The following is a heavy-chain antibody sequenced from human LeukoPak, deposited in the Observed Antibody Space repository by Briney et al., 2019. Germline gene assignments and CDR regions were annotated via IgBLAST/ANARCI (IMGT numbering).Heavy chain of an antibody. CDR3: ARDGYRLSGYFYYMDV. Sequence: ASVKVSCKASGYTFTSFGITWVRQAPGQGLEWMGWINTHNGDTNYAQKLQGRVTMTTDTSTSTVYMELRSLRSDDTAVYYCARDGYRLSGYFYYMDVWGKGTTVTVSS. D-gene: IGHD2-2*03. V-gene: IGHV1-18*01. CDR1: GYTFTSFG. CDR2: INTHNGDT. J-gene: IGHJ6*03.